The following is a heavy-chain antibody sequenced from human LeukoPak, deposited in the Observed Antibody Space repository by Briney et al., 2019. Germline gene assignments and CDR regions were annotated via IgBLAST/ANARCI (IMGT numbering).Heavy chain of an antibody. CDR1: GYTFTSYG. Sequence: ASVKVSCKASGYTFTSYGISWVRQAPGQGLEWMGWISAYNGDTYYAQKLQGRVTLTTDTSTSTAYMDLRSLTSDDTAVYYCARGGYYGSGSFPDYWGQGTLVTVSS. D-gene: IGHD3-10*01. V-gene: IGHV1-18*01. J-gene: IGHJ4*02. CDR3: ARGGYYGSGSFPDY. CDR2: ISAYNGDT.